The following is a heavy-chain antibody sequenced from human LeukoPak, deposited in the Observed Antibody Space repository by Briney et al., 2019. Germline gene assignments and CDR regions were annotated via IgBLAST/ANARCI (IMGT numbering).Heavy chain of an antibody. CDR2: ISGSGGST. J-gene: IGHJ4*02. D-gene: IGHD6-19*01. CDR3: AKDSSGWYYD. V-gene: IGHV3-23*01. Sequence: PGGSLRLSCAASGFTVSSNYMSWVRQAPGKGLEWVSAISGSGGSTYYADSVKGRFTISRDNSKNTLYLQMNSLRAEDTAVYYCAKDSSGWYYDWGQGTLVTVSS. CDR1: GFTVSSNY.